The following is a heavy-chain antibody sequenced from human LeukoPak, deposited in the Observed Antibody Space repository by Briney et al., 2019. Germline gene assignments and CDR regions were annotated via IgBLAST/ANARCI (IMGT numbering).Heavy chain of an antibody. Sequence: GGSLRLTCAASGFTFSSYAMHWVRQAPGKGLEWVAVISYDGSNKYYADSVKGRFTISRDNSKNTLYLQMNSLRAEDTAVYYCATDGSGSYPLYYFDFWGQGTLVTVSS. CDR2: ISYDGSNK. J-gene: IGHJ4*02. V-gene: IGHV3-30-3*01. CDR1: GFTFSSYA. CDR3: ATDGSGSYPLYYFDF. D-gene: IGHD3-10*01.